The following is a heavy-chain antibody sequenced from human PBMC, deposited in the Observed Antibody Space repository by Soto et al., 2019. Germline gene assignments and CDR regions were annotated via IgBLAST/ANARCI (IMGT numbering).Heavy chain of an antibody. D-gene: IGHD6-19*01. CDR1: GYTFTGYY. CDR3: ARVEIAVAGNDY. CDR2: INPNSGGT. V-gene: IGHV1-2*02. J-gene: IGHJ4*02. Sequence: ASVKVSCKAAGYTFTGYYMHWVRQAPGQGLEWMGWINPNSGGTNYAQKFQGRVTMTTDTSTSTAYMELRSLRSDDTAVYYCARVEIAVAGNDYWGQGTLVTVSS.